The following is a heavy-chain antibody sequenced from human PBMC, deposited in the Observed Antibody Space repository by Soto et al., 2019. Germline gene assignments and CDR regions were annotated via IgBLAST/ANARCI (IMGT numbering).Heavy chain of an antibody. V-gene: IGHV3-7*04. CDR2: IKQDGGEK. CDR1: GFTFSSYW. CDR3: ARDWKVVPGAGHYYYDVDV. J-gene: IGHJ6*02. D-gene: IGHD2-2*01. Sequence: EVQLVESGGGLVQPGGSLRLSCAASGFTFSSYWMTWVRQAPGKGLEWVANIKQDGGEKYYVDSVKGRFTISRDNAKKALYLQMNSLRAEDTAVYDWARDWKVVPGAGHYYYDVDVWGQGTTVTVSS.